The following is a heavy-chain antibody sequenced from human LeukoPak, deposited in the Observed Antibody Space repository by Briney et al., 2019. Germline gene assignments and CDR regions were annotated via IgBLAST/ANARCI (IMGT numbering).Heavy chain of an antibody. CDR1: GGSISSYY. CDR2: IYNSGST. CDR3: ARSIVVVPAANPLFDY. D-gene: IGHD2-2*01. J-gene: IGHJ4*02. Sequence: AETLSLTCTVPGGSISSYYWRSIRQPAGTGLEWIGRIYNSGSTNYNPSLKSRFTMSVDTSKTQFSLKLSSVTAADTAVYYCARSIVVVPAANPLFDYWGQGTLVTVSS. V-gene: IGHV4-4*07.